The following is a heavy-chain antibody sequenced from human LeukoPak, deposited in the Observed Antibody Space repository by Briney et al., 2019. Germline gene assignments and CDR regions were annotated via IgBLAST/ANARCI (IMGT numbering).Heavy chain of an antibody. J-gene: IGHJ4*02. D-gene: IGHD6-13*01. CDR3: ARGSSSWYYFDY. Sequence: GRSLRLSCAASGFTFRSYGMHWVRQAPGRGLEWVAVIWYEGSDKHHADSVKGRFTISRDNSKNTLYLQLNSLRAEDTAVYYCARGSSSWYYFDYWGQGTLVTVSS. CDR1: GFTFRSYG. V-gene: IGHV3-33*01. CDR2: IWYEGSDK.